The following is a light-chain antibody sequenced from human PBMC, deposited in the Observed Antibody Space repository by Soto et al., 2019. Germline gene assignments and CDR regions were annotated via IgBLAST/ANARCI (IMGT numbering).Light chain of an antibody. V-gene: IGKV3-20*01. Sequence: EIVLTQSPGTLSLSPGERAPPSSGAIQSVTTTYLARYQQNPGQAPRLLIYGASSRTTGIPDRFSGSGSGTDFTLTISRLEPEDFAVYYCQHYGSLVLTFGGGTKVEIK. CDR3: QHYGSLVLT. CDR2: GAS. CDR1: QSVTTTY. J-gene: IGKJ4*01.